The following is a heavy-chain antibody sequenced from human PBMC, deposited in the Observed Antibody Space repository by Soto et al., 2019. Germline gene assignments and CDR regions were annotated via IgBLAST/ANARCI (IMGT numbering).Heavy chain of an antibody. V-gene: IGHV1-69*13. Sequence: SVKVSCKASGGTFSSYAISWVRQAPGQGLEWMGGIIPIFGTANYAQKFQGRVTITADESTSTAYMELSSLRSEDTAVYYCAWLPDYYYYGMDVWGQGTTVTVSS. D-gene: IGHD5-18*01. CDR3: AWLPDYYYYGMDV. J-gene: IGHJ6*02. CDR1: GGTFSSYA. CDR2: IIPIFGTA.